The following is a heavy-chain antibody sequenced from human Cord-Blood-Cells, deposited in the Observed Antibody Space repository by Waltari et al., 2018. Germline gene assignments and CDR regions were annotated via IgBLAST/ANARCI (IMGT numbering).Heavy chain of an antibody. V-gene: IGHV1-69*01. CDR3: AREVRDGYIDY. D-gene: IGHD3-22*01. CDR1: GGTFSSYA. J-gene: IGHJ4*02. CDR2: IIPIFGTA. Sequence: QVQLVQSGAEVKKPGSSVKVCCKASGGTFSSYATSWVRQAPGQGLEWMGGIIPIFGTANYAQKFQGRVTITADESTSTAYMELSSLRSEDTAVYYCAREVRDGYIDYWGQGTLVTVSS.